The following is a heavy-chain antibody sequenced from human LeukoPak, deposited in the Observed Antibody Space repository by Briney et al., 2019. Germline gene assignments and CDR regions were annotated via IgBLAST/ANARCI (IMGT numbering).Heavy chain of an antibody. J-gene: IGHJ6*02. V-gene: IGHV1-18*01. CDR1: GYTFTTYG. CDR2: ISAYNGNT. D-gene: IGHD3-22*01. CDR3: ARDYYDNSGPDPHYYYYYGMDV. Sequence: GASVKVSCKASGYTFTTYGISWVRQAPGQGLEWMGWISAYNGNTNYAQKLQGRVTMTTDTSTTTAYMELRSLRSDDTAVYYCARDYYDNSGPDPHYYYYYGMDVWGQGTTVTVSS.